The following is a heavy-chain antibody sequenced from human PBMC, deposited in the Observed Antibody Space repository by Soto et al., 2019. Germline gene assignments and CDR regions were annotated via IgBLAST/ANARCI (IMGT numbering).Heavy chain of an antibody. CDR1: GFTFSSYS. Sequence: EVQLVESGGGLVQPGGSLRLSCAASGFTFSSYSMNWVRQAPGKGLEWVSYISSSSSTIYYADSVKGRFTISGDNAKNSLYLQMNSLRAEDTAVYYCVVVVAASTPLGFDYWGQGTLVTVSS. D-gene: IGHD2-15*01. CDR2: ISSSSSTI. V-gene: IGHV3-48*01. J-gene: IGHJ4*02. CDR3: VVVVAASTPLGFDY.